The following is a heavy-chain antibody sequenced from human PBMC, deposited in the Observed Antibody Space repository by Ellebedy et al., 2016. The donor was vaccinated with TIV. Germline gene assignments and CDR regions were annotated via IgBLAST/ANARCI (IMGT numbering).Heavy chain of an antibody. Sequence: PETLSLTXAVYGGSFSGYYWSWIRQPPGKGLEWIGEINHSGSTNYNPSLKSRVTISVDTSKNQFSLKLSSVTAADTAVYYCARGLYGSDYWGQGTLVTVSS. CDR3: ARGLYGSDY. V-gene: IGHV4-34*01. CDR1: GGSFSGYY. D-gene: IGHD4-17*01. CDR2: INHSGST. J-gene: IGHJ4*02.